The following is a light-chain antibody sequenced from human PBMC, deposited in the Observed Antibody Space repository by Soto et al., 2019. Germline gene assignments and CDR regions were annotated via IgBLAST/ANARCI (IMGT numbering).Light chain of an antibody. Sequence: DVVLTQTPLSLSVTPGQPASISCKSSQSLLHNGGETYLFWYLQKPGQSPQLPIYEVSNRFSGVPDRFSGSGSGTDFTLEISRVEAEDVGIYYCMQSTQLPPTFGQGTRLEIK. V-gene: IGKV2D-29*02. J-gene: IGKJ5*01. CDR1: QSLLHNGGETY. CDR2: EVS. CDR3: MQSTQLPPT.